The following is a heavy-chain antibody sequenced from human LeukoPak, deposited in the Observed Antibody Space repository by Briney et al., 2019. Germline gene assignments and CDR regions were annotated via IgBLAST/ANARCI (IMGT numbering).Heavy chain of an antibody. J-gene: IGHJ4*02. CDR1: GGSISSYY. V-gene: IGHV4-39*07. Sequence: SETLSLTCTVSGGSISSYYWSWIRQPPGKGLEWIGSIYSGSTYYNPSLKSRVTISVDTSKNQFSLKLSSVTAADTAVYYCARGGYDLLFDYWGQGTLVTVSS. D-gene: IGHD5-12*01. CDR2: IYSGST. CDR3: ARGGYDLLFDY.